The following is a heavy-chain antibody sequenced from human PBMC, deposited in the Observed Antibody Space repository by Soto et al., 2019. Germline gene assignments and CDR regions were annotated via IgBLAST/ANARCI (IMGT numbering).Heavy chain of an antibody. Sequence: EVQLLESGGGLVQPGGSLKLSCAASGFTFSSHAMRWVRQTPGKGLEWVSTISGSGDDTYYTDSVKGRFTISRDNSKNTLSLQMNSLRADDTALYYWARKQWPDRGGASYIWGQGTMVSVSS. CDR2: ISGSGDDT. V-gene: IGHV3-23*01. J-gene: IGHJ3*02. CDR1: GFTFSSHA. D-gene: IGHD6-19*01. CDR3: ARKQWPDRGGASYI.